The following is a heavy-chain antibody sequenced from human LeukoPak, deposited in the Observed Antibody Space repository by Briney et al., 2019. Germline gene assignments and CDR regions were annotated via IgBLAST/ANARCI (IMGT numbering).Heavy chain of an antibody. CDR3: ARDQRGVPDY. V-gene: IGHV3-48*01. J-gene: IGHJ4*02. D-gene: IGHD3-10*01. CDR1: GFTFSIYS. Sequence: GSLRLSCAASGFTFSIYSMNWVRQAPGKGLEWVSYISGGSHTIYYADSVKGRFTISRDNAKNSLYLQMNSLRAEDTAVYYCARDQRGVPDYWGQGTLVTVSS. CDR2: ISGGSHTI.